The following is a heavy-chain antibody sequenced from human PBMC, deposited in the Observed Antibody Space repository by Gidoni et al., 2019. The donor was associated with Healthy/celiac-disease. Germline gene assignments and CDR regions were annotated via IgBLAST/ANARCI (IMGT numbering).Heavy chain of an antibody. Sequence: QVQLVQSGAEVKKPGASVKVSCKASGYTFTSYYMHWVRQAPGQGLEWMGIINPSGGSTSYAQKFQGRVTMTRDTSTSTVYMELSSLRSEDTAVYYCARGGLVVTIFGVVITESHPLDYWGQGTLVTVSS. CDR3: ARGGLVVTIFGVVITESHPLDY. CDR2: INPSGGST. CDR1: GYTFTSYY. J-gene: IGHJ4*02. D-gene: IGHD3-3*01. V-gene: IGHV1-46*01.